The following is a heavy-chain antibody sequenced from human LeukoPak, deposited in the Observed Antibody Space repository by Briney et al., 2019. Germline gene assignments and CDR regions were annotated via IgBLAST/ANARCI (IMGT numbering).Heavy chain of an antibody. CDR2: INPNSGGT. D-gene: IGHD6-19*01. CDR1: GYTFTGYY. CDR3: ARYSSGWENWFDP. Sequence: SVKVSCKASGYTFTGYYMHWVRQAPGQGLEWMGWINPNSGGTNYAQKFQGRVTMTTDTSTSTAYMELRSLRSDDTAVYYCARYSSGWENWFDPWGQGTLVTVSS. V-gene: IGHV1-2*02. J-gene: IGHJ5*02.